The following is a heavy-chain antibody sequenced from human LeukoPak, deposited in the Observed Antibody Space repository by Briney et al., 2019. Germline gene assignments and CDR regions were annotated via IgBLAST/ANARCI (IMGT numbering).Heavy chain of an antibody. CDR3: ARAPIIVVPTRRPTYFDY. J-gene: IGHJ4*02. D-gene: IGHD2-2*01. CDR1: GFTFSSYW. CDR2: IKQDGGE. Sequence: GGSLRLSCTTSGFTFSSYWMSCVRQAPGKGLEWVANIKQDGGEKYVDSVKGRLTISRDNPKDSLYLQMNSLRADDTAVYYCARAPIIVVPTRRPTYFDYWGQGTLVTVSS. V-gene: IGHV3-7*01.